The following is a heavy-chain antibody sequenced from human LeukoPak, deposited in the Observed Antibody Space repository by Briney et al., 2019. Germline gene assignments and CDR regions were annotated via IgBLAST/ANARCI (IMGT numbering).Heavy chain of an antibody. CDR1: GFTFDDYA. V-gene: IGHV3-33*08. Sequence: GGSLRLSCAASGFTFDDYAMHWVRQAPGKGLEWVAVIWYDGSNKYYADSVKGRFTISRDNSKNTLYLQMNSLRAEDTAVYYCARDFRAPTVTTGGYWGQGTLVTVSS. D-gene: IGHD4-17*01. J-gene: IGHJ4*02. CDR3: ARDFRAPTVTTGGY. CDR2: IWYDGSNK.